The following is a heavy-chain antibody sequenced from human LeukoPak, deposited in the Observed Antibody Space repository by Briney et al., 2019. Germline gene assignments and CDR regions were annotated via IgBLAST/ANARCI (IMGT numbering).Heavy chain of an antibody. CDR3: ARDPLDYYDSSGPTPIDY. Sequence: SETLSLTCTVSGGSISSYYWSWIRQPPGKGLEWIGYIYYSGSTNYNPSLKSRVTISVDTSKNQFSLKLSSVTAADTAVYYCARDPLDYYDSSGPTPIDYWGQGTLVTVSS. J-gene: IGHJ4*02. V-gene: IGHV4-59*01. D-gene: IGHD3-22*01. CDR1: GGSISSYY. CDR2: IYYSGST.